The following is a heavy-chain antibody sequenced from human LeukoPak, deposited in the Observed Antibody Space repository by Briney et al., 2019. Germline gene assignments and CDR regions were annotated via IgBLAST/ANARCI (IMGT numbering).Heavy chain of an antibody. V-gene: IGHV4-61*02. CDR1: GGSISSGSYY. D-gene: IGHD1-26*01. Sequence: SETLSLTCTVPGGSISSGSYYWTWIRQPAGKGLEWIGRIYTSGRTDYNPSLKSRVTISVDTSKNQFSLKLSSVTAADTAVYYCARRSGSYYIGWFDPWGQGTLVTVSS. J-gene: IGHJ5*02. CDR2: IYTSGRT. CDR3: ARRSGSYYIGWFDP.